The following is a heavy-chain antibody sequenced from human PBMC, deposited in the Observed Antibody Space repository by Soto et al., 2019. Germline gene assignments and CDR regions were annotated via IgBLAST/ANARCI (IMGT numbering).Heavy chain of an antibody. V-gene: IGHV1-3*05. D-gene: IGHD2-21*02. CDR1: GYTFTSYA. CDR2: INAGNGNT. CDR3: ARRIVVVTALDY. Sequence: QVQLVQSGAEEKKPGASVKVSCKASGYTFTSYAMHWVRQAPGQRLEWMGWINAGNGNTKYSQKFQGRVTITRDTPASTAYMELSSLRSEDTAVYSCARRIVVVTALDYWGQGTLVTVSS. J-gene: IGHJ4*02.